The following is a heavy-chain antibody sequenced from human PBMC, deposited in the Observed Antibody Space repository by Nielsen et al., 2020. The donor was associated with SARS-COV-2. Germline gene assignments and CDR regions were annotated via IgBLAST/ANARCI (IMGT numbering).Heavy chain of an antibody. J-gene: IGHJ3*02. D-gene: IGHD6-19*01. V-gene: IGHV3-9*01. CDR1: GFTFDDYA. CDR3: ATYSSGFHDAFDI. CDR2: ISWNSGSI. Sequence: GGSLTLSCAASGFTFDDYAMHWVRQAPGKGLEWVSGISWNSGSIGYADSVKGRFTISRDNAKNSLYLQMNSLRAEDTALYYCATYSSGFHDAFDIWGQGTMVTVSS.